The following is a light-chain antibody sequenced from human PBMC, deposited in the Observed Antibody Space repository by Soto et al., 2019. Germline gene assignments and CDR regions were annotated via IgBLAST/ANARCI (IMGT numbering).Light chain of an antibody. CDR2: NAF. V-gene: IGLV2-14*03. Sequence: QSALTQPASVSGSPGQSITISCTGTSSDVGGYNYVSWYQHHPGRAPKLMIYNAFDRPSGVSNRFSGSKSGNTASLTISGLQADDEADYYCSSYRGSNTVVFGGGTKLTVL. J-gene: IGLJ2*01. CDR1: SSDVGGYNY. CDR3: SSYRGSNTVV.